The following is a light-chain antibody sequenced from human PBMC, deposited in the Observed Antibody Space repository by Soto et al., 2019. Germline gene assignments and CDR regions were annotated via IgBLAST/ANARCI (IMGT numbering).Light chain of an antibody. CDR2: GNS. CDR1: SSNIGAGYD. Sequence: QSVLTQPPSVSGAPGQRVTISCTGSSSNIGAGYDVHWYQQLPGTAPKLLIYGNSNRPSGVPDRFSGSKSGTSGSLAITGLHAEDEADYYCQSYDSSLSVVFGGGTKLTVL. V-gene: IGLV1-40*01. CDR3: QSYDSSLSVV. J-gene: IGLJ2*01.